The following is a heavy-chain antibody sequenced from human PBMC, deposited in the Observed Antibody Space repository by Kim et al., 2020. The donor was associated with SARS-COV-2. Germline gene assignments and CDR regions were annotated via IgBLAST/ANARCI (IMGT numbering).Heavy chain of an antibody. D-gene: IGHD3-10*01. CDR3: AKDTGGFITMVRGVYNWFDP. CDR1: GFTFDDYA. V-gene: IGHV3-9*01. J-gene: IGHJ5*02. CDR2: ISWNSGSI. Sequence: GGSLRLSCAASGFTFDDYAMHWVRQAPGKGLEWVSGISWNSGSIDYADSVKGRFTISRDNAKNSLYLQMNSLRAEDTALYYCAKDTGGFITMVRGVYNWFDPWGQGTLVTVSS.